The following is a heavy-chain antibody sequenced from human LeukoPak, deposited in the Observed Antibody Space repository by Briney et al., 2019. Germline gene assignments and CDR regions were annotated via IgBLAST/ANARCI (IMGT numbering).Heavy chain of an antibody. Sequence: GESLKISCKGSGYSFNNYWIAWVRQMPGKGLGWMGIIYPGDSDTRYSPSFQGQVTISADKSISTAYLQWNSLKASDTAMYYCARRGYCSGGNCFSNAFDIWGQGTMVTVSS. J-gene: IGHJ3*02. CDR3: ARRGYCSGGNCFSNAFDI. CDR1: GYSFNNYW. V-gene: IGHV5-51*01. CDR2: IYPGDSDT. D-gene: IGHD2-15*01.